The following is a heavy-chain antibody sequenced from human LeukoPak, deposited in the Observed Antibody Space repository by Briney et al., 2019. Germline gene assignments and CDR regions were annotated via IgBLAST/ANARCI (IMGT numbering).Heavy chain of an antibody. CDR3: ARDKIGASYYGEYFQH. Sequence: GGSLRLSCAASGFTFSSYSMNWVRQAPGKGLEWVSYISSSSSTIYYADSVKGRFTISRDNAKNSLYLQMNSLRAEDTAVYYCARDKIGASYYGEYFQHWGQGTLVTVSS. V-gene: IGHV3-48*01. J-gene: IGHJ1*01. D-gene: IGHD1-26*01. CDR1: GFTFSSYS. CDR2: ISSSSSTI.